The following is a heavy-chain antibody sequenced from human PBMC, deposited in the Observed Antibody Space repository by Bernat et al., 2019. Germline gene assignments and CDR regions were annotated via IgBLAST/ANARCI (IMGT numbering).Heavy chain of an antibody. CDR1: GFTFSSYE. CDR3: ARGSWGVMNPCGGY. V-gene: IGHV3-48*03. Sequence: EVQLVESGGGLVQPGGSLRLSCAASGFTFSSYEMNWVRQAPGKGLEWVSYISSSGSTIYYADSVKGRFTISRDNAKNSLYLQMNSLRAEDTAVYYCARGSWGVMNPCGGYWGQGTLVTVSS. J-gene: IGHJ4*02. CDR2: ISSSGSTI. D-gene: IGHD2-21*01.